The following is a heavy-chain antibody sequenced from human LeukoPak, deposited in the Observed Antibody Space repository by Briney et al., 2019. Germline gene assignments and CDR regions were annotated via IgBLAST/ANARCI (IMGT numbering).Heavy chain of an antibody. CDR2: IIPILGIA. V-gene: IGHV1-69*04. CDR1: GGTFSSYA. D-gene: IGHD1-7*01. Sequence: ASVKVSCKASGGTFSSYAISWVRQAPGQGLEWMGRIIPILGIANYAQKFQGRVTITANKSTSTAYMELSSLRSEDTAVYYCAPGAITGTTSDYWGQGTLVTVSS. CDR3: APGAITGTTSDY. J-gene: IGHJ4*02.